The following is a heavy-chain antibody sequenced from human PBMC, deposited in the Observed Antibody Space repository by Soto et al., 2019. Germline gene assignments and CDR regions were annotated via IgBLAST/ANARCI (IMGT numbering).Heavy chain of an antibody. Sequence: GGSLRLSCAASGFTFSSYAMSWVRQAPGKGLEWVSSISSSSSYIYYADSVKGRFTISRDNAKNSLYLQMNSLRAEDTAVYYCARDGNGDYDYYYYGMDVWGQGTTVTVSS. CDR3: ARDGNGDYDYYYYGMDV. D-gene: IGHD4-17*01. CDR1: GFTFSSYA. CDR2: ISSSSSYI. V-gene: IGHV3-21*01. J-gene: IGHJ6*02.